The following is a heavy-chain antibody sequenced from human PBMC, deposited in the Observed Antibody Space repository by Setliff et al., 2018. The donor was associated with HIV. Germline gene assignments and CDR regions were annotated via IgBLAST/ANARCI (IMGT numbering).Heavy chain of an antibody. CDR1: GGFISSGSYY. CDR3: AREWVLAATGTGIDP. J-gene: IGHJ5*02. Sequence: SETLSLTCTVSGGFISSGSYYWTWIRQPAGKGLEWIGHISTSGSTNYNPSLKSRVTISVDSSKNQFSLRLSSVTAADTAVYYCAREWVLAATGTGIDPWGQGTLVTVSS. CDR2: ISTSGST. D-gene: IGHD6-13*01. V-gene: IGHV4-61*09.